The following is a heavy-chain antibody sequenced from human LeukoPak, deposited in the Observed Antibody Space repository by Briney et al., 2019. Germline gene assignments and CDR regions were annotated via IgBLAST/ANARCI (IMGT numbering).Heavy chain of an antibody. CDR3: TRACGGDCFDY. CDR2: IRTEANNDAT. CDR1: GFTFSGSS. V-gene: IGHV3-73*01. Sequence: PGGSLKLSCTASGFTFSGSSMHWVRQASGKGLEWVGRIRTEANNDATAYAASVRGRFTISRDDSKNTAYLQMNSLRTEDTAVYYCTRACGGDCFDYWGQGTLVTVSS. J-gene: IGHJ4*02. D-gene: IGHD2-21*01.